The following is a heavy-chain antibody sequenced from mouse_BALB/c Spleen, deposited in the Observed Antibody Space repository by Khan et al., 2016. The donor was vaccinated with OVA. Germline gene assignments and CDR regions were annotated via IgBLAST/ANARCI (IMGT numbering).Heavy chain of an antibody. J-gene: IGHJ4*01. CDR2: IWSDGTT. CDR3: ARNSYPSAMDY. V-gene: IGHV2-6*02. CDR1: GFSLTNFG. Sequence: VQLKEAGPGLVAPSQSLSITCTVSGFSLTNFGVHWVRQPPGKGLEWLVLIWSDGTTTYNSALKSRLSISKDTSKSQVFLKMNSLQTDDTAMYYCARNSYPSAMDYWGQGTSVTVSS.